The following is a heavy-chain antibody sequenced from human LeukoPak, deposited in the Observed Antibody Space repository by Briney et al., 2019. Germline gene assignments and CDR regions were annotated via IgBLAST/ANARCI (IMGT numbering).Heavy chain of an antibody. D-gene: IGHD4-11*01. J-gene: IGHJ6*02. CDR3: ASFSTVTTGDYYYGMDV. Sequence: PSETLSLTCTVSGGSISSYFWSWIRQPPGKGLEWIGYIYYSGSTNYNPSLKSRVTISIDKSKTQFSLRLSSVTAADTAVYYCASFSTVTTGDYYYGMDVWGQGTTVTVSS. V-gene: IGHV4-59*08. CDR2: IYYSGST. CDR1: GGSISSYF.